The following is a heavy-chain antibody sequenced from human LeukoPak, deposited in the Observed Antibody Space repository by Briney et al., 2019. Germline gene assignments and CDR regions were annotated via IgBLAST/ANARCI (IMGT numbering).Heavy chain of an antibody. J-gene: IGHJ4*02. D-gene: IGHD4-17*01. V-gene: IGHV4-38-2*02. CDR1: GYSISSGYY. CDR3: ARYQDYGDYFDY. CDR2: IYHSGST. Sequence: SETLSLTCTVSGYSISSGYYWGWIRQPPGKGLEWIGSIYHSGSTNYNPPLKSRVTISVDTSKNQFSLKLSSVTAADTAVYYCARYQDYGDYFDYWGQGTLVTVSS.